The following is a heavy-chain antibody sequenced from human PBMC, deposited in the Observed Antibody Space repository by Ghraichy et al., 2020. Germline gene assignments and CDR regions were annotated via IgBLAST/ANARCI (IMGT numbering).Heavy chain of an antibody. V-gene: IGHV1-18*01. CDR1: GYTSNSYG. CDR2: ISTYNVNT. CDR3: ARDTDIADDLCGPYFDY. D-gene: IGHD2-15*01. Sequence: ASVKVSCKASGYTSNSYGFTWVRQAPGQGLEWMGWISTYNVNTNYAQEFQDRVTLTTDASTSTTYMELRSLRFDDTAVYYCARDTDIADDLCGPYFDYWGQGTLVTVSS. J-gene: IGHJ4*02.